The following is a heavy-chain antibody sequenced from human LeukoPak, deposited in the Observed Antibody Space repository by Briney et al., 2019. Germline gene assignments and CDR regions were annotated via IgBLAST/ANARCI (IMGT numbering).Heavy chain of an antibody. CDR1: GYTFIDYY. CDR2: INPTGGST. Sequence: ASVKVSCKASGYTFIDYYMYWGRQAPGQGLEWMGMINPTGGSTNYAQNFQGRVTMTRDTSTSTVYMELSRLTPEDTAVYYCARGEDFWGQGTLVTVSS. CDR3: ARGEDF. V-gene: IGHV1-46*01. J-gene: IGHJ4*02.